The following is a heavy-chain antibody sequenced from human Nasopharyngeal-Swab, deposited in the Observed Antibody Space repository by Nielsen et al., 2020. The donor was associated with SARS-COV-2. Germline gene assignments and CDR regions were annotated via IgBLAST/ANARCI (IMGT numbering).Heavy chain of an antibody. CDR2: IKQDGSEK. V-gene: IGHV3-7*01. Sequence: LKISCAASGFTFSSYWMSWVRQAPGKGLEWVANIKQDGSEKYYVDSVKGRFTISRDNAKNSLYLQMNSLRAEDTAVYYCAREAVAGYFDYWGQGTLVTVSS. D-gene: IGHD6-19*01. J-gene: IGHJ4*02. CDR1: GFTFSSYW. CDR3: AREAVAGYFDY.